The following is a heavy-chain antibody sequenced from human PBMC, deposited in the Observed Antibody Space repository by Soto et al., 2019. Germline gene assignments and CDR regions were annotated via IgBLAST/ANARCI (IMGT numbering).Heavy chain of an antibody. CDR2: ISGSGGST. CDR3: VRGPYSSNGVRHTWGFFGP. J-gene: IGHJ5*02. CDR1: GFTFSSYA. Sequence: GGSLRLSCAASGFTFSSYAMNWVRQAPGKGLEWVSAISGSGGSTYYADSVKGRFTISSDNSKNTLSLQMNGLSAEDTAVYYCVRGPYSSNGVRHTWGFFGPGGQGTLVTVSS. V-gene: IGHV3-23*01. D-gene: IGHD2-8*01.